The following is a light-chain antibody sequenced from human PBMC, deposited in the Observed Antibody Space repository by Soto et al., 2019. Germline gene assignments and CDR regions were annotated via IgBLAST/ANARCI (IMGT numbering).Light chain of an antibody. CDR2: AAS. CDR1: QPIGTD. J-gene: IGKJ1*01. CDR3: LQYNSYPRT. V-gene: IGKV1-17*01. Sequence: IQMTQSPSSLSASLGDRVTITCRPSQPIGTDLGWYQQKPGKAPKRLIYAASSLQSGAPPRFSGSGSGTDFTLTIRSLQSEDFATYFCLQYNSYPRTFGQGTRVDI.